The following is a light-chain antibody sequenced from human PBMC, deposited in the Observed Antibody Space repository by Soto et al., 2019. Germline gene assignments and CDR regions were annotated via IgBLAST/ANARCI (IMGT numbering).Light chain of an antibody. J-gene: IGLJ2*01. CDR3: CSYAGSYTVV. CDR2: DVN. Sequence: QSALTQPRSVSGSPGQSVTISCTGTSSDVGGYNYVSWYQQHPGKAPKLMIYDVNKRPSGVPDRFAGSKSGNTASLTISGLQAEDEDDYYCCSYAGSYTVVFGGGTELTLL. V-gene: IGLV2-11*01. CDR1: SSDVGGYNY.